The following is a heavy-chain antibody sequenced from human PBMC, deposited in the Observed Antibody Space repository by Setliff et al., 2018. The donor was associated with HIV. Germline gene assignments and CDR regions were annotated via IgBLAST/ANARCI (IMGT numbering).Heavy chain of an antibody. CDR2: ISAYNGNT. CDR1: GYTFTSYG. V-gene: IGHV1-18*01. CDR3: ARTNGMANYYYYGMDV. Sequence: ASVKVSCKASGYTFTSYGISWVRQAPGQGLEWMGWISAYNGNTNYAQKLRGRVTMTTDTSTSTAYMELSSLRSEDTAVYYCARTNGMANYYYYGMDVWGQGTTVTVSS. D-gene: IGHD2-8*01. J-gene: IGHJ6*02.